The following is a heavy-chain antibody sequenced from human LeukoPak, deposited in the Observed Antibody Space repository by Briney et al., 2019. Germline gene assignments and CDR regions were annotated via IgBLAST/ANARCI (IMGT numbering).Heavy chain of an antibody. J-gene: IGHJ6*03. V-gene: IGHV3-49*03. CDR2: IRSVNYGGAL. Sequence: GGSLRLSCTTSGFTFGDSAMSWFRQAPGKGLEWVGFIRSVNYGGALEYAASVKGRFTISRDDSRRVAYLQMDGLRTEDTALYYCARDQLGGEPLDYYYYYMDVWGKGPRSPSP. CDR1: GFTFGDSA. CDR3: ARDQLGGEPLDYYYYYMDV. D-gene: IGHD4-17*01.